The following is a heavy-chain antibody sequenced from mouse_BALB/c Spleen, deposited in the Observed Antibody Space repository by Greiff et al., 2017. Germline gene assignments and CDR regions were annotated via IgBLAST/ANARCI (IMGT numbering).Heavy chain of an antibody. CDR1: GYTFTSYW. D-gene: IGHD1-1*01. CDR3: ARRDYYGSSGFAY. Sequence: QVQLQQPGAELVKPGASVKLSCKASGYTFTSYWMHWVKQRPGQGLEWIGEINPSNGRTNYNEKFKSKATLTVDKSSSTAYMQLSSLTSEDSAVYSCARRDYYGSSGFAYWGQGTLVTVSA. V-gene: IGHV1S81*02. J-gene: IGHJ3*01. CDR2: INPSNGRT.